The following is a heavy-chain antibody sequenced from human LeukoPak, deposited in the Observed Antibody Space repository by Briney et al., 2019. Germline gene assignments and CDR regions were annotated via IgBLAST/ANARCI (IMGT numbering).Heavy chain of an antibody. J-gene: IGHJ4*02. CDR1: GFSFSSYW. CDR2: IKQDGSEK. Sequence: PGGSLRLSCAASGFSFSSYWMSWVRQAPGKGLEWVANIKQDGSEKYYVDSVKGRFTISRDNAKNSLYLQMNSLRAEDTAVYYCARDSIYGSGSYYNGGYNYFDYWGQGTLVTVSS. V-gene: IGHV3-7*01. CDR3: ARDSIYGSGSYYNGGYNYFDY. D-gene: IGHD3-10*01.